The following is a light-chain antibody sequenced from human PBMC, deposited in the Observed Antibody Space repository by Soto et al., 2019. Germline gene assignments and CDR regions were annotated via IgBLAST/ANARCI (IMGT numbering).Light chain of an antibody. J-gene: IGKJ5*01. CDR3: QQRSNWPPAT. V-gene: IGKV3-11*01. CDR1: QSVSSY. CDR2: DAF. Sequence: EIVLTQSPATLSLSPGERATLSCGASQSVSSYLAWYQQKPGQAPRLLIYDAFNRATGIPARFSGSGSGTDFTLTISSLEPEDFAVYYCQQRSNWPPATFGQGTRLEIK.